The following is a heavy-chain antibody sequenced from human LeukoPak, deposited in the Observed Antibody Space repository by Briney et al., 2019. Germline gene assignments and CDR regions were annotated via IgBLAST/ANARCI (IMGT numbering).Heavy chain of an antibody. CDR3: AKTGRPNNSGWYRWFDP. Sequence: SETLSLTCTVSGGSISSYYWSWIRQPPGKGLEWIGCIYTSGSTNYNPSLKSRVTISVDTSKNQFSLKLSSVTAADTAVYYCAKTGRPNNSGWYRWFDPWGQGTLATVSS. D-gene: IGHD6-19*01. CDR2: IYTSGST. CDR1: GGSISSYY. J-gene: IGHJ5*02. V-gene: IGHV4-4*09.